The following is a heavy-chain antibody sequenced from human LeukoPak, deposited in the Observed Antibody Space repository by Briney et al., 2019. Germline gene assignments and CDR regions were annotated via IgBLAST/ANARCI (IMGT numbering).Heavy chain of an antibody. Sequence: SDTLSLTWTVSCASTSSYYWSWIRQPPGKVLELIGYISYSWSTNYNPSLKSRVTISVDTSKNHFSLKLSSVTAADTAVYYCARDPGWGYYDSSGPPDWGQGTLVTVSS. D-gene: IGHD3-22*01. CDR2: ISYSWST. CDR1: CASTSSYY. V-gene: IGHV4-59*12. J-gene: IGHJ4*02. CDR3: ARDPGWGYYDSSGPPD.